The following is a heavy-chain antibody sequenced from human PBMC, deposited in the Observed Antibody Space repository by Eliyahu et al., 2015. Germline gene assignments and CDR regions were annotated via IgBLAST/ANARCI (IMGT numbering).Heavy chain of an antibody. CDR1: GFTFXSXA. D-gene: IGHD6-19*01. Sequence: EVQLLESGGGLVQPGGSLRLSCAASGFTFXSXAMSWVRQAPGKGLEWVSAISGSGGSTYYADSVKGRFTISRDNSKNTLYLQMNSLRAEDTAVYYCAKEGGDGIAVAGHFDYWGQGTLVTVSS. V-gene: IGHV3-23*01. J-gene: IGHJ4*02. CDR3: AKEGGDGIAVAGHFDY. CDR2: ISGSGGST.